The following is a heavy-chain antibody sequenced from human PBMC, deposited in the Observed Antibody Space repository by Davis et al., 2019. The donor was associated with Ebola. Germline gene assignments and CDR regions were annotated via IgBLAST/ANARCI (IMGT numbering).Heavy chain of an antibody. J-gene: IGHJ6*02. Sequence: PSETLSLTCAVSGGSIASHSYYWGWIRQTPGKGLEWIGSINFSGSAHYNPSLQRRVTISVDTSKNEFSLRLSSVSAADTAVYYCARVDSGGSVFNYYGMDVWGQGTVVTVSS. CDR2: INFSGSA. CDR1: GGSIASHSYY. V-gene: IGHV4-39*01. CDR3: ARVDSGGSVFNYYGMDV. D-gene: IGHD3-10*01.